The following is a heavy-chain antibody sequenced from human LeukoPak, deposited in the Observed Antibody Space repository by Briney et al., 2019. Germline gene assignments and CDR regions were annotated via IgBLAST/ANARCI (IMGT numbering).Heavy chain of an antibody. D-gene: IGHD3-16*01. V-gene: IGHV3-48*04. J-gene: IGHJ6*03. CDR1: GLTFSTHG. Sequence: PGGSLRLSCVASGLTFSTHGMNWVRQAPGKGLDWISYISPSTNAIYYANSVKGRFTISRDNAKNSVYLQMNSLRAEDTAVYYCARDFRDTSLITYPYFMDVWGKGTTVTISS. CDR3: ARDFRDTSLITYPYFMDV. CDR2: ISPSTNAI.